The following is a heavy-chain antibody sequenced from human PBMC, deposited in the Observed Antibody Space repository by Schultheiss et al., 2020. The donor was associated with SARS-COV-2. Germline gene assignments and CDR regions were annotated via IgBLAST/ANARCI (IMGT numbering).Heavy chain of an antibody. J-gene: IGHJ6*02. V-gene: IGHV4-4*02. CDR2: IYHSGST. D-gene: IGHD3-16*01. CDR1: GGSISSSNW. CDR3: ARDAGLTPTGGRGMDV. Sequence: SETLSLTCAVSGGSISSSNWWSWVRQSPGKGLEWIGEIYHSGSTNYNPSLKSRVTISVDTSKNQFSLKLSSVTAADTAVYYCARDAGLTPTGGRGMDVWGQGTTVTVSS.